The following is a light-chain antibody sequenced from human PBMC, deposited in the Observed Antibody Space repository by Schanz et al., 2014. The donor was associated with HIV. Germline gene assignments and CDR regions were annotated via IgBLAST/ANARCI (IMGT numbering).Light chain of an antibody. CDR2: AAS. V-gene: IGKV1-27*01. CDR3: QEYDVAPRT. J-gene: IGKJ1*01. Sequence: DVQMTQSPSSLSASVGDRVTITCRASQGIKNYLAWYQQKSGRPPKLLIYAASTLQSGVPSRFSGSGSGTDYTLTISGLQPDDAASYYCQEYDVAPRTFGQGTKVEI. CDR1: QGIKNY.